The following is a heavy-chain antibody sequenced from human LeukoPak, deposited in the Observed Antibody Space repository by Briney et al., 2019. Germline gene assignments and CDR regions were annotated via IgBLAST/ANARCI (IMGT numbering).Heavy chain of an antibody. D-gene: IGHD1-26*01. CDR1: GFTFSGYA. Sequence: GGSLRLSCAASGFTFSGYAMSWVRQAPGKGLEWVSAISGSGGSTYYADSVKGRFTISRDNSKNTLYLQMNSLRAEDTAVYYCAKSPSIVGATTAGDYWGQGTLVTVSS. V-gene: IGHV3-23*01. J-gene: IGHJ4*02. CDR2: ISGSGGST. CDR3: AKSPSIVGATTAGDY.